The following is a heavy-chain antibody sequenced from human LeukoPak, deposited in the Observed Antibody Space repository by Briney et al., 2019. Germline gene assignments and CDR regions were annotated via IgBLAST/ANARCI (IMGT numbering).Heavy chain of an antibody. CDR2: FDPEDGET. J-gene: IGHJ6*02. CDR3: ATGYCSSTSCYSRHYYYYGMDV. D-gene: IGHD2-2*02. CDR1: GYTLTELS. V-gene: IGHV1-24*01. Sequence: ASVKVSCKVSGYTLTELSMHWVRQAPGKGLEWMGGFDPEDGETIYAQKFQGRVTMTEDTPTDTAYMELSSLRSEDTAVYYCATGYCSSTSCYSRHYYYYGMDVWGQGTTVTVSS.